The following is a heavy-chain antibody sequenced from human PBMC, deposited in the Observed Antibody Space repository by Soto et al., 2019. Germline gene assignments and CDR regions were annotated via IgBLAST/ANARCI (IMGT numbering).Heavy chain of an antibody. Sequence: ASVKVSCKASGYTFTSYGISWVRQAPGQGLEWMGWISAYNGNTNYAQKLQGRVTMTTDTSTSTAYMELRSLRSDDTAVYYCAKAYYDSWSGYSKKYYYYGMDVWGQGTTVTVSS. CDR3: AKAYYDSWSGYSKKYYYYGMDV. CDR1: GYTFTSYG. J-gene: IGHJ6*02. D-gene: IGHD3-3*01. CDR2: ISAYNGNT. V-gene: IGHV1-18*01.